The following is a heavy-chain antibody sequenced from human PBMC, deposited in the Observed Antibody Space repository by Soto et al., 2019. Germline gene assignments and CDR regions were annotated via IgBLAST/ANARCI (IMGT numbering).Heavy chain of an antibody. V-gene: IGHV1-2*02. D-gene: IGHD3-22*01. J-gene: IGHJ1*01. CDR1: GYTFTGYY. CDR2: INPNSGGT. CDR3: ARVTYYYDSSALSQARAEYFRH. Sequence: ASVKVSCEASGYTFTGYYMHWVRQAPGQGLEWMGWINPNSGGTNYAQKFQGRVTMTRDTSISTAYMELSRLRSDDTAVYYCARVTYYYDSSALSQARAEYFRHWGQGTLVTVSS.